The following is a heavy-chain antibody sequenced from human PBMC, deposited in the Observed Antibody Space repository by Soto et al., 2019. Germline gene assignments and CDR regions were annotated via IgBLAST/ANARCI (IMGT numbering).Heavy chain of an antibody. CDR2: ISHDGSYK. CDR3: AKGPLAIVRTTLLRYALNI. J-gene: IGHJ3*02. D-gene: IGHD1-26*01. Sequence: GGSLRLSCAASGFSFTTYVMHWVRQAPGKGLEWVSVISHDGSYKYYGDAVKGRFTISRDTSKNAVYLEMNSLRPEDTAVYYCAKGPLAIVRTTLLRYALNIWGQETMVTFSS. CDR1: GFSFTTYV. V-gene: IGHV3-30*18.